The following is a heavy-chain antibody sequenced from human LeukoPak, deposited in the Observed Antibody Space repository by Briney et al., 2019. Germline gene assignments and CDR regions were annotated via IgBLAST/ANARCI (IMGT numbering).Heavy chain of an antibody. D-gene: IGHD3-9*01. CDR2: IGSNGGST. J-gene: IGHJ4*02. V-gene: IGHV3-64*01. CDR3: ARDRGGFGTGSYDY. Sequence: GGSLRLSCAASGFTFSTYSMHWVRQAPGKGLEFFSAIGSNGGSTYYASSVKGRYTSSRDNSKNTLYLQMGSLRAEDMAVYYCARDRGGFGTGSYDYWGQGTLVTVSS. CDR1: GFTFSTYS.